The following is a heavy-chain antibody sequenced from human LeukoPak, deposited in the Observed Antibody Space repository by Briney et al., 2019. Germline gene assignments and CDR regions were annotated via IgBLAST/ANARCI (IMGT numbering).Heavy chain of an antibody. CDR3: ARGKGRGRLKTYGDYHFDY. D-gene: IGHD4-17*01. CDR2: IRSNSSSV. Sequence: GGSLRLSCAASGFTFSRYTMNWVRQAPGKGLEWVSLIRSNSSSVYYADSVKGRFTISRENAKNSLYLQMNSLRAGDTAVYYCARGKGRGRLKTYGDYHFDYWGQGTLVTVSS. CDR1: GFTFSRYT. V-gene: IGHV3-21*01. J-gene: IGHJ4*02.